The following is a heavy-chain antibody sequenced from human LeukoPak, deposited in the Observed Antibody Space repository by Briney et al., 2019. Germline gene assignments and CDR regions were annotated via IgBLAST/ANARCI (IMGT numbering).Heavy chain of an antibody. D-gene: IGHD5-12*01. V-gene: IGHV1-2*06. CDR1: GYTFTGYY. Sequence: ASVKVSCKASGYTFTGYYMHWVRQAPGQGLEWMGRINPNSGGTNYAQKFQGRVTITRDTSVSTAYMELSSLRSEDTAVYYCARDHNIVAPFDYWGQGTLVTVSS. J-gene: IGHJ4*02. CDR2: INPNSGGT. CDR3: ARDHNIVAPFDY.